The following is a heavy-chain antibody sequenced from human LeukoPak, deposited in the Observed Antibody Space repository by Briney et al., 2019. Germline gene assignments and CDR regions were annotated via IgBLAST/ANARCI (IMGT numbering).Heavy chain of an antibody. CDR3: ARDLGSIRSGWSGI. CDR2: INTNTGNP. Sequence: ASVKVSCKASGYTFTNYAMNWVRQAPGQGLEWMGWINTNTGNPTYAQGFTGRFVFSLDTSVSTAYLQISSLKAEDTAVYYCARDLGSIRSGWSGIWGQGTMVTVSS. V-gene: IGHV7-4-1*02. CDR1: GYTFTNYA. D-gene: IGHD6-19*01. J-gene: IGHJ3*02.